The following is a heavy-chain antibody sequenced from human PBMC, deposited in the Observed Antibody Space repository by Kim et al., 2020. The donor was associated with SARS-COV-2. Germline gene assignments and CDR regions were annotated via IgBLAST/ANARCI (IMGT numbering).Heavy chain of an antibody. D-gene: IGHD6-19*01. V-gene: IGHV4-39*01. CDR2: TFYTGTY. CDR1: PCPRSSREYY. J-gene: IGHJ3*01. CDR3: ARHGSGSYDAFDV. Sequence: SETLSLTCTGSPCPRSSREYYWSWIRQPPGQGLEWIGSTFYTGTYYHNPSLGSRVAISVDTPKNRFSLELTSVTAADTAMYYCARHGSGSYDAFDVWGQG.